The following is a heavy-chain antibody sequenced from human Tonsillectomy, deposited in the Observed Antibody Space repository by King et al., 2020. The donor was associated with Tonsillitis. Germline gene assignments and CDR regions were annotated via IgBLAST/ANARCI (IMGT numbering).Heavy chain of an antibody. V-gene: IGHV1-69*01. CDR1: GGTFSRFA. CDR2: IIPIFPTG. D-gene: IGHD4-11*01. CDR3: ARSEGHDYSNYGRALDV. J-gene: IGHJ3*01. Sequence: QLVQSGAEVKRPGSSVKVSCKASGGTFSRFAINWVRQAPGQGLEWMGGIIPIFPTGNYAQKFQGRVLVTADESTSTAYMELSSLRSEDTAVYYCARSEGHDYSNYGRALDVWGQGTLVTVSS.